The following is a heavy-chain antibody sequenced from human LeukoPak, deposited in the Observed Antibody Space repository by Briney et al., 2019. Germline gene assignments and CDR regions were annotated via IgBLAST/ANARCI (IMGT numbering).Heavy chain of an antibody. J-gene: IGHJ4*02. CDR3: ARVVTVTTD. V-gene: IGHV1-46*01. CDR2: INPSGGST. D-gene: IGHD4-17*01. CDR1: GYTFTGHF. Sequence: ASVKVSCKASGYTFTGHFMHWVRQAPGQGLEWMGIINPSGGSTSYAQKFQGRVTMTRDTSTSTVYMELSSLRSEDTAVYYCARVVTVTTDWGQGTLVTVSS.